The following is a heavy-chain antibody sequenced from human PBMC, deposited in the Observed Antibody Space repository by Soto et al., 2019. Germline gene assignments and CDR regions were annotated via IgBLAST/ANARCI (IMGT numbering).Heavy chain of an antibody. CDR2: IWYDGSNE. J-gene: IGHJ4*02. Sequence: QVKLVESGGGVVQPGGSRRLSCAASGSSFRSYGMHWVRQAPGKGLEWVALIWYDGSNEYYADSVQGRFTISRDNSETTVYLQMNSLSVEDTAIYYCARERGFVRGVLRYYLDYWGQGTLVTVSS. V-gene: IGHV3-33*01. CDR3: ARERGFVRGVLRYYLDY. D-gene: IGHD3-10*01. CDR1: GSSFRSYG.